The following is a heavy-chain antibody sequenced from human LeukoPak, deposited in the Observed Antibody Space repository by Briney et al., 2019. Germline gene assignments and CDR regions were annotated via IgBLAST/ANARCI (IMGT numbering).Heavy chain of an antibody. CDR3: ANGIRGPFDY. D-gene: IGHD3/OR15-3a*01. CDR1: GFTVSSNS. J-gene: IGHJ4*02. Sequence: GGSLRLSCTVSGFTVSSNSMSWARQAPGKGLEWVSFIYSDNTHYSDSVKGRFTISRDNSKNTLYLQMNSLRAEDTAVYYCANGIRGPFDYWGQGTLVTVSS. CDR2: IYSDNT. V-gene: IGHV3-53*01.